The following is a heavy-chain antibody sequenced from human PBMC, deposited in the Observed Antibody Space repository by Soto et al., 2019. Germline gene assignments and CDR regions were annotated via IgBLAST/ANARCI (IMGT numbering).Heavy chain of an antibody. CDR2: NNHSVIT. CDR1: GGSFSGYY. V-gene: IGHV4-34*01. CDR3: ARAPGGPARSWYTFGRYFAY. J-gene: IGHJ4*02. D-gene: IGHD6-13*01. Sequence: SATLSLTCAVYGGSFSGYYGSWIRQPPGKGLEWIGENNHSVITNYIPALKSRATISVDTSKNQFSLKLSSVTAAETAVYYCARAPGGPARSWYTFGRYFAYWGQGTLVTVSP.